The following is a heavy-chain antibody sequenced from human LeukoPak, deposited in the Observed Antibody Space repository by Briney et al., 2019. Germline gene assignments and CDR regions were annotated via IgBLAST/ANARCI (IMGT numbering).Heavy chain of an antibody. CDR3: ARGRVTTGYYYSYYYMDV. CDR1: GFTFSSYW. V-gene: IGHV3-7*01. D-gene: IGHD4-11*01. CDR2: IKEDGRQK. J-gene: IGHJ6*03. Sequence: GGSLRLSCAASGFTFSSYWISWVRQAPGKGLEWVANIKEDGRQKYYVDSVKGRFTISRDNAKNSLYLHMKSLRAEDTAVYYCARGRVTTGYYYSYYYMDVWGKGTTVTVSS.